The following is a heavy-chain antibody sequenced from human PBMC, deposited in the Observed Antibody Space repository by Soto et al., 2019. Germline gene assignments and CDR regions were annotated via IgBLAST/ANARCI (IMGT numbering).Heavy chain of an antibody. J-gene: IGHJ6*02. CDR3: ARVDTARAGYGMDV. V-gene: IGHV4-30-4*01. D-gene: IGHD5-18*01. CDR1: GGSISSGDYY. CDR2: IHYSGST. Sequence: QVQLQESGPGLVKPSQTLSLTCTVSGGSISSGDYYWSWIRQPTGKGLEWIAYIHYSGSTYYNTPLKSRVTISVDTSKNQFSLKLSSVTAADTAVYYCARVDTARAGYGMDVWGQGTTVTVSS.